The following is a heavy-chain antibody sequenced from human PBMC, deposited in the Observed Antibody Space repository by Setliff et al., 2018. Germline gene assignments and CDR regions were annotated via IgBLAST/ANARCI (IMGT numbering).Heavy chain of an antibody. CDR2: IIPSTGNT. V-gene: IGHV1-18*01. Sequence: ASVKVSCKASGYTSINYGISWVRQAPGQGLEWMTMIIPSTGNTNYAQKFQGRVTMTADTSTNTVYMDLRSLRSDDTAVYYCVRDAGWQYDDYAGVYFPHWGQGTLVTVSS. CDR1: GYTSINYG. CDR3: VRDAGWQYDDYAGVYFPH. D-gene: IGHD4-17*01. J-gene: IGHJ1*01.